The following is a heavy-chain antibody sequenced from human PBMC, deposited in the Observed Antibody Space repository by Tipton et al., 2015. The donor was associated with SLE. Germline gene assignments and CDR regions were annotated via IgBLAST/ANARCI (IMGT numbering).Heavy chain of an antibody. V-gene: IGHV4-39*07. J-gene: IGHJ4*02. CDR2: IYYSGST. Sequence: TLSLTCTVSGGSISSSSYYWGWIRQPPGKGLEWIGSIYYSGSTYYNPSLKSRVTISVDTSKNQFSLKLSSVTAADTAVYYCARGPAFDYWGLGTLVTVSS. CDR3: ARGPAFDY. CDR1: GGSISSSSYY.